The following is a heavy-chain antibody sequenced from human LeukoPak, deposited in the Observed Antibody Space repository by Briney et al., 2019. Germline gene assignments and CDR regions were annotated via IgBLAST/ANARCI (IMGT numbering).Heavy chain of an antibody. CDR3: ARSIIKGVGDFDY. CDR2: ISSSSSYI. D-gene: IGHD3-16*01. CDR1: GFTFSSYS. V-gene: IGHV3-21*01. J-gene: IGHJ4*02. Sequence: GGSLRLSCAASGFTFSSYSMNWVRQAPGKGLEWVSSISSSSSYIYYADSVKGRFTISRDNAKNSLYLQMNNLRAEDTAVYYCARSIIKGVGDFDYWGQGTLVTVSS.